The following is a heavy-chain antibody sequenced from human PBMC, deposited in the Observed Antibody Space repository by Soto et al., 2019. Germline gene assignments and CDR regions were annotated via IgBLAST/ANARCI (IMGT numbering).Heavy chain of an antibody. V-gene: IGHV3-23*01. CDR3: AKSGCSGGSCYPHDAFDI. J-gene: IGHJ3*02. CDR1: GFTFSSYA. CDR2: ISGSGGST. D-gene: IGHD2-15*01. Sequence: VGSLRLSCAASGFTFSSYAMSWVGQAPGKGLEWVSAISGSGGSTYYADSVKGRFTISRDNSKNTLYLQMNSLRAEDTAVYYCAKSGCSGGSCYPHDAFDIWGQGTMVTVSS.